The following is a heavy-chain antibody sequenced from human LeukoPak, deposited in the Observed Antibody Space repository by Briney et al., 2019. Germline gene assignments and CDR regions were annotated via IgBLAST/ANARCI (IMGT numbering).Heavy chain of an antibody. J-gene: IGHJ4*02. V-gene: IGHV3-9*01. Sequence: GRSLRHSPAAPGFIFDDFVMHWVRPAPGEGPGWGSGISWNSGSIGYADSVEGRFTISRDNAKNSLFLQMNSLRVEDTAFYYCAKDGGSGSSSWYYWGQGTLVTVSS. CDR2: ISWNSGSI. CDR1: GFIFDDFV. D-gene: IGHD6-13*01. CDR3: AKDGGSGSSSWYY.